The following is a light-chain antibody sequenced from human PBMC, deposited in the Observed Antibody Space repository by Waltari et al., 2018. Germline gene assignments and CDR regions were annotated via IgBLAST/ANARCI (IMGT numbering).Light chain of an antibody. CDR1: RAIRND. Sequence: DIQMTQSPSSLSASVGDIVIITCRASRAIRNDLAWYQQRPGEVPKRLIFAASNLQSGAPSRFSGWGSETEFTLTISSLQPEDFATYYCLQHNTYPLTFGGGTKVEFK. J-gene: IGKJ4*01. CDR2: AAS. CDR3: LQHNTYPLT. V-gene: IGKV1-17*01.